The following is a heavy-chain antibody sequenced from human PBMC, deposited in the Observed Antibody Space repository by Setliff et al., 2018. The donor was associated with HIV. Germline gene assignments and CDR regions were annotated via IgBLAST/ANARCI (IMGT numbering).Heavy chain of an antibody. J-gene: IGHJ6*02. CDR2: INPNSGGT. Sequence: ASVKVSCKASGYTFTGYYLHWVRQAPGQGLEWMGWINPNSGGTNYAQKFQGWVTMTRDTSISTAYMELSRLRSDDTAVYYCARDRKIVDPKIYYYYGMDVWGQGTTVTVSS. CDR3: ARDRKIVDPKIYYYYGMDV. V-gene: IGHV1-2*04. CDR1: GYTFTGYY. D-gene: IGHD3-22*01.